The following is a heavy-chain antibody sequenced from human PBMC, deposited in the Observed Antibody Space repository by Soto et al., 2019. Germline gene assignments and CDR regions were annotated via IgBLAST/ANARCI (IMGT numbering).Heavy chain of an antibody. D-gene: IGHD3-22*01. CDR1: SRYS. CDR3: ARAVEDGSEFYDTDY. CDR2: IIPILGIA. V-gene: IGHV1-69*02. Sequence: SRYSVGCVRKKKEQGLEWMGRIIPILGIANYGPKFQGRVSITADRSTNTAFMELNSLRSDDTAIYYFARAVEDGSEFYDTDYRGLGTLVTVSS. J-gene: IGHJ4*01.